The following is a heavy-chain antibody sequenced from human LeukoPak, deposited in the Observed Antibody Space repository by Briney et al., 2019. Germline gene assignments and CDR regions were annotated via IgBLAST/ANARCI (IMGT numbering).Heavy chain of an antibody. CDR1: GFTFGSYW. V-gene: IGHV3-74*01. D-gene: IGHD4-23*01. Sequence: GGSLRLSCAASGFTFGSYWMHWVRQAPGKGLVWVSRINSDGSSTSYADSVKGRFTISRDNAKNTLYLQMSSLRAEDTAVYYCAKVPHYGGNSPYFDSWGQGTLVTVSS. CDR3: AKVPHYGGNSPYFDS. J-gene: IGHJ4*02. CDR2: INSDGSST.